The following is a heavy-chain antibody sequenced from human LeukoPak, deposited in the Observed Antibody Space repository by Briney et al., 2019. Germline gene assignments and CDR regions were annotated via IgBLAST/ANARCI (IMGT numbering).Heavy chain of an antibody. D-gene: IGHD6-19*01. J-gene: IGHJ4*02. CDR3: ARYGGSGWVIDN. V-gene: IGHV4-34*01. Sequence: SDTLSLTCAVYGGSFSGYYWSWIRQPPGKGLDWIGEINHSGSTNYNPSLKSRVTISVDTSKNQFSLKLSSVTAADTAVYYCARYGGSGWVIDNWGQGTLVTVSS. CDR1: GGSFSGYY. CDR2: INHSGST.